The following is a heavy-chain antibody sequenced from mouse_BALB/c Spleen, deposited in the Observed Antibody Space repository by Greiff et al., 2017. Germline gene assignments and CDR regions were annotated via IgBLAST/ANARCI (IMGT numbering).Heavy chain of an antibody. CDR2: IRLKSNNYAT. CDR1: GFTFSNYW. D-gene: IGHD1-1*01. Sequence: EVQLQESGGGLVQPGGSMKLSCVASGFTFSNYWMNWVRQSPEKGLEWVAEIRLKSNNYATHYEESVKGRFTISRDDSKSSVYLQMNNLRAEDTGIYYCTYYYGSSGFAYWGQGTLVTVSA. CDR3: TYYYGSSGFAY. J-gene: IGHJ3*01. V-gene: IGHV6-6*02.